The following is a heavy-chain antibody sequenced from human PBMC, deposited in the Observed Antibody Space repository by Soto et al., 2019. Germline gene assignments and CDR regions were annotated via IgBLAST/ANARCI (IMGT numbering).Heavy chain of an antibody. CDR2: INPNSGGT. CDR3: ARVWTTVTNWFDP. D-gene: IGHD4-17*01. Sequence: ASVKVSCKASGYTFTGYYMHWVRQAPGQGLEWMGWINPNSGGTNYAQKFQGWVTMTRDTSISTAYMELSRLRSDDTAVYYCARVWTTVTNWFDPWGQGTLVTVSS. J-gene: IGHJ5*02. V-gene: IGHV1-2*04. CDR1: GYTFTGYY.